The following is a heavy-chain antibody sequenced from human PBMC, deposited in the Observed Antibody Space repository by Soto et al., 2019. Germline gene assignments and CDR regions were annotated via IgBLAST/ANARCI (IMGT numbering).Heavy chain of an antibody. CDR3: ARSITMVRGVTPIRVNYFDY. V-gene: IGHV3-48*03. J-gene: IGHJ4*02. CDR2: ISSSGSTI. D-gene: IGHD3-10*01. Sequence: GESLKISCAASGFTFSSYEMNWVRQAPGKGLEWVSYISSSGSTIYYADSVKGRFTISRDNAKNSLYLQMNSLRAEDTAVYYCARSITMVRGVTPIRVNYFDYWGQGTLVTVSS. CDR1: GFTFSSYE.